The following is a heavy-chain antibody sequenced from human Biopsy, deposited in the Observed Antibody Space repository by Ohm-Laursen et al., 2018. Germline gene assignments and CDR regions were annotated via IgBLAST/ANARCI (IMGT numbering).Heavy chain of an antibody. J-gene: IGHJ4*02. CDR3: ARHSAEKSGYDGDYFDY. V-gene: IGHV4-31*03. D-gene: IGHD6-25*01. CDR2: IYNCGST. CDR1: GASIISGGHF. Sequence: SETPSLPRTVSGASIISGGHFCNCIRLLPRKGLEWIGYIYNCGSTYYNPSLKSRVSISVNTSKNHYSLKLNSVTVADTAVYYCARHSAEKSGYDGDYFDYWGQGTLVTVSS.